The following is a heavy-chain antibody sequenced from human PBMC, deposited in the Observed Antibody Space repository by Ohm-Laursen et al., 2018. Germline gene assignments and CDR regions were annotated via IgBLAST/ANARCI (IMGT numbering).Heavy chain of an antibody. CDR2: IKTKTDSGTT. Sequence: SLRLSCTAFEFTFSNAWMSWVRQAPGKGLEWVGRIKTKTDSGTTDYAAPVKGRFTISRDDSKNTLYLQMNSLKTEDTAVYYCTTSPRGATYFWGQGTLVTVSS. CDR3: TTSPRGATYF. D-gene: IGHD1-26*01. V-gene: IGHV3-15*01. CDR1: EFTFSNAW. J-gene: IGHJ4*02.